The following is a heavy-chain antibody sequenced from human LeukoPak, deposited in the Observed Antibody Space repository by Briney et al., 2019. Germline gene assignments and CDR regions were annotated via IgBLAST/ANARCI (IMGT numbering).Heavy chain of an antibody. J-gene: IGHJ3*02. CDR3: ARRNSGSYYRSAFDI. Sequence: PSETLSLTCTVSGGSISSGGYYWSWIRQHPGKGLEWIGYIYYSGSTYYNPSLKSRVTISVDTSKNQFSLKLSSVTAADTAVYYCARRNSGSYYRSAFDIWGQGTMVTVSS. D-gene: IGHD1-26*01. V-gene: IGHV4-31*03. CDR2: IYYSGST. CDR1: GGSISSGGYY.